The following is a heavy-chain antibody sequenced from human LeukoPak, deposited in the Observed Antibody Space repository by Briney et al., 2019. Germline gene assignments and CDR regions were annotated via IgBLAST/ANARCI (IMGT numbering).Heavy chain of an antibody. CDR2: MYYSRST. CDR1: GVSISSYY. Sequence: PSETLSLTFTVSGVSISSYYWSWIRQPPGKGLEWIGYMYYSRSTNYNPSLKSRVTISVDTSKNQFSLKVSSVTAADTAVYYCARGERLGPDIWGQGTMVTVSS. CDR3: ARGERLGPDI. D-gene: IGHD3-16*01. J-gene: IGHJ3*02. V-gene: IGHV4-59*01.